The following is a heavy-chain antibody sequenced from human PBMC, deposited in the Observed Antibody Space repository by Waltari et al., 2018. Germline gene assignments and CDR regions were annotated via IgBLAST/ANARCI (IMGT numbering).Heavy chain of an antibody. CDR2: SIPNCGTA. CDR1: GGTFSSYA. CDR3: ARCASTSCYYYYYGMDV. V-gene: IGHV1-69*01. Sequence: QVQLVQSGAEVKKPGSSVKVSCKASGGTFSSYAISWVRQAPGQGLEWMGGSIPNCGTANYAQKFQGRVTMTADESTSTAYRELSSLRSEDTAVYYCARCASTSCYYYYYGMDVWGQGTTVTVSS. D-gene: IGHD2-2*01. J-gene: IGHJ6*02.